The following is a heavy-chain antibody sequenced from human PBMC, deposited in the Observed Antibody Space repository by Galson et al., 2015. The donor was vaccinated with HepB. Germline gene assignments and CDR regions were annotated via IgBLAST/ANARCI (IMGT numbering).Heavy chain of an antibody. CDR2: IIPIFGTA. CDR3: ARTHTRYYDFWSGYYTETTYYYGMDV. J-gene: IGHJ6*02. Sequence: SVKVSCKASGGTFSSYAISWVRQAPGQGLEWMGGIIPIFGTANYAQKFQGRVTITADKSTSTAYMELSSLRSEDTAVYYCARTHTRYYDFWSGYYTETTYYYGMDVWGQGTTVTVSS. D-gene: IGHD3-3*01. V-gene: IGHV1-69*06. CDR1: GGTFSSYA.